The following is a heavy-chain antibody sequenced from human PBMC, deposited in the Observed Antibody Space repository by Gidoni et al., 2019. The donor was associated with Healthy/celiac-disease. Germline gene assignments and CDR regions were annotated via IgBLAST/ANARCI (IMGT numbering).Heavy chain of an antibody. V-gene: IGHV3-49*04. Sequence: EVQLVASGGGLVQPGRSLGLSCTASGFPFGDYAMSWVRQAPGKGLEWVGVIRSKAYGGTTEYAASVKGRFTISRDDSKSIAYLQMNSLKTEDTAVYYCTRALEQLVLGTLDYWGQGTLVTVSS. J-gene: IGHJ4*02. D-gene: IGHD6-6*01. CDR2: IRSKAYGGTT. CDR3: TRALEQLVLGTLDY. CDR1: GFPFGDYA.